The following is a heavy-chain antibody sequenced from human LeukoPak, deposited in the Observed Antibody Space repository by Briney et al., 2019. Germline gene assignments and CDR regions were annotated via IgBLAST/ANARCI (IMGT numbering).Heavy chain of an antibody. CDR2: IYHSGST. CDR1: GGSISGVGYY. J-gene: IGHJ3*02. D-gene: IGHD2-8*01. V-gene: IGHV4-30-2*01. CDR3: ARDVPYASDAFDI. Sequence: SETLSLTCTVSGGSISGVGYYWSWIRQPPGKGLEWIGNIYHSGSTYYSPSLKSRVTMSVDTSKNQFSLKLSSVTAADTAVYYCARDVPYASDAFDIWGQGTMVTVSS.